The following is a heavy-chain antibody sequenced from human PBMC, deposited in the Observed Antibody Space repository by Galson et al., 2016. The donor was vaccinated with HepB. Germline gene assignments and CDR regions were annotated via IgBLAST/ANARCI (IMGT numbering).Heavy chain of an antibody. Sequence: CAISWDSVSSNSAAWSWIRQSPSRGLEWLGRTYYRSKWYTDYAVSVASRITVNPDISKNQFSLQLNSVTPDDTAVYYCAREASRQWLLLYYFDLWGQGTLVTVSS. J-gene: IGHJ4*02. CDR3: AREASRQWLLLYYFDL. D-gene: IGHD6-19*01. CDR1: WDSVSSNSAA. V-gene: IGHV6-1*01. CDR2: TYYRSKWYT.